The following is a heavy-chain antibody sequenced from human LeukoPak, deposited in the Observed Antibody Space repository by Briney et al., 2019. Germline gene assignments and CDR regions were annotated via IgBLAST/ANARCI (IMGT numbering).Heavy chain of an antibody. CDR1: GGSISSRSYY. V-gene: IGHV4-39*07. CDR3: ARESSGSYIIPYYFDS. Sequence: SETLSLTCTVSGGSISSRSYYWGWIRQPPGKGLEWIGSIYYSGSAYYNPSLKSRVTMSVDTSRNQVSLKLSSVTAADTAVYYCARESSGSYIIPYYFDSWGQGTLVTASS. CDR2: IYYSGSA. J-gene: IGHJ4*02. D-gene: IGHD1-26*01.